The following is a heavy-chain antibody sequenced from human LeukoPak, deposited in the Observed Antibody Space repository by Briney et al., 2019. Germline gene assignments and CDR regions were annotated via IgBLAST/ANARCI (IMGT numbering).Heavy chain of an antibody. CDR3: ARDSLMVRGVIYAY. Sequence: GGSLRLSCAASGFTFSSYSMNWVRQAPGKGLEWVSYISSSSNTIYYADPVKGRFTISRDNAKNSLYLQMNSLRAEDTAVYYCARDSLMVRGVIYAYWGQGTLVTVSS. J-gene: IGHJ4*02. CDR2: ISSSSNTI. CDR1: GFTFSSYS. V-gene: IGHV3-48*01. D-gene: IGHD3-10*01.